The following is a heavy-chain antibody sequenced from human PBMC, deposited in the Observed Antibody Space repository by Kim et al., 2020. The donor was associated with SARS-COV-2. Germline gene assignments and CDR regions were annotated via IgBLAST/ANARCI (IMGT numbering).Heavy chain of an antibody. J-gene: IGHJ4*01. CDR1: GGSISSSSYY. D-gene: IGHD3-10*01. V-gene: IGHV4-39*01. CDR3: ARLDYYGSGCFFFDY. Sequence: SETLSLTCTVSGGSISSSSYYWGWIRQPPGKGLEWIGSINYRESTYYKPYLKSRVTIYVDTSKNQFSLKLSSVTAADTAVYYCARLDYYGSGCFFFDYW. CDR2: INYREST.